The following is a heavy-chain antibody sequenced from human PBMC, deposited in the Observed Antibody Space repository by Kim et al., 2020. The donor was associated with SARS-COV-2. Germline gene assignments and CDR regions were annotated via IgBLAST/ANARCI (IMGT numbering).Heavy chain of an antibody. V-gene: IGHV3-49*02. Sequence: EYAASVKGRFTISRDDSKSIAYLQMNSLKTEDTAVYYCTRAVPAAHIDYWGQGTLVTVSS. CDR3: TRAVPAAHIDY. D-gene: IGHD2-2*01. J-gene: IGHJ4*02.